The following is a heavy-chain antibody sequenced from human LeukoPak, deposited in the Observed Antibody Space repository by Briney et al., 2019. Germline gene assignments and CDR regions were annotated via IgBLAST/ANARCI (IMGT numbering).Heavy chain of an antibody. V-gene: IGHV1-69*06. Sequence: GSSVKVSCKASGGIFSSYAISWVRQAPGQGLEWMGGIIPIFGRANYAQKFQGRVTSTANKSTSTAYMELSSLRSEDTAVYYCARGGDSSGYYPLLFYYYYMDVWGKETTVTVSS. J-gene: IGHJ6*03. CDR3: ARGGDSSGYYPLLFYYYYMDV. CDR2: IIPIFGRA. D-gene: IGHD3-22*01. CDR1: GGIFSSYA.